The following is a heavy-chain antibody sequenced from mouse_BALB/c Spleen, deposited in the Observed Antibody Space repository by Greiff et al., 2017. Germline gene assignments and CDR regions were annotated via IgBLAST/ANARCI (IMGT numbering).Heavy chain of an antibody. CDR3: AKIYYGYDGFAY. D-gene: IGHD2-2*01. J-gene: IGHJ3*01. CDR2: INPSTGYT. V-gene: IGHV1-7*01. Sequence: QVQLQQSGAELAKPGASVKMSCKASGYTFTSYWMHWVKQRPGQGLEWIGYINPSTGYTEYNQKFKDKATLTADKSSSTAYMQLSSLTSEDSAVYYCAKIYYGYDGFAYWGQGTLVTVSA. CDR1: GYTFTSYW.